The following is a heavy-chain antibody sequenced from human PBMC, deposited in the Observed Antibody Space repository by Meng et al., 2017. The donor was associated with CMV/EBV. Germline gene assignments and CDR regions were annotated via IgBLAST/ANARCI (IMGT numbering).Heavy chain of an antibody. CDR2: IKDTGTT. CDR3: ARGAPGY. J-gene: IGHJ4*02. Sequence: SENLSLTCAVYGGSFSGYSWTCIRQSPAKGLEWIGNIKDTGTTNYNPSLKSRVSILVDTSKNQFSLKLKSVTGADTAIYYCARGAPGYWGQGTLVTVSS. V-gene: IGHV4-34*01. CDR1: GGSFSGYS.